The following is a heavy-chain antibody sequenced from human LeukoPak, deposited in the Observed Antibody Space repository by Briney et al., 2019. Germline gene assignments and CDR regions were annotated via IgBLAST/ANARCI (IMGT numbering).Heavy chain of an antibody. CDR3: AREGSAWYIDY. Sequence: SGGSLRLSCAASGFTVSSNYMSWVRQAPGKGLEWVSVIYSGGSTYYADSVKGRFTISRDNSKNTLYLQMNSLRAEDTAVYYCAREGSAWYIDYWGQGTLVTVSS. CDR1: GFTVSSNY. V-gene: IGHV3-66*01. J-gene: IGHJ4*02. D-gene: IGHD6-19*01. CDR2: IYSGGST.